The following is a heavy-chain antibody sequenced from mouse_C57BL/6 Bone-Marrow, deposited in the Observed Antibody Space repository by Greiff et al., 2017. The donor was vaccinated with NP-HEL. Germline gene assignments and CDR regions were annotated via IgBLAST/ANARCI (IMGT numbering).Heavy chain of an antibody. CDR2: INYDGSST. Sequence: EVMLVESEGGLVQPGSSMKLSCTASGFTFSDYYMAWVRQVPEKGLEWVANINYDGSSTYYLDSLQSRFIISRDNAKNILYLQMSSLKSEDTATYYCARGLITTVVATDYAMDYWGQGTSVTVSS. J-gene: IGHJ4*01. D-gene: IGHD1-1*01. CDR3: ARGLITTVVATDYAMDY. CDR1: GFTFSDYY. V-gene: IGHV5-16*01.